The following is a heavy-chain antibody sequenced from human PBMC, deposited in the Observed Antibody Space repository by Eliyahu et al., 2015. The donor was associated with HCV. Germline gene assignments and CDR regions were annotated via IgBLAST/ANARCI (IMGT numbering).Heavy chain of an antibody. Sequence: QVQLVQSGAEVKKPGSSVKVSCKASGGTFSSYAISWVRQAPGQGLEWMGGIIPIFGTANYAQKFQGRVTITADESTSTAYMELSSLRSEDTAVYYCARDPRGAYCSGGSCLNWFDPWGQGTLVTVSS. D-gene: IGHD2-15*01. CDR2: IIPIFGTA. V-gene: IGHV1-69*01. CDR1: GGTFSSYA. J-gene: IGHJ5*02. CDR3: ARDPRGAYCSGGSCLNWFDP.